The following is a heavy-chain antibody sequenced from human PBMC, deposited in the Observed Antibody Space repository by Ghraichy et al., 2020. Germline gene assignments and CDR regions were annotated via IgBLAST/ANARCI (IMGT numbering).Heavy chain of an antibody. J-gene: IGHJ3*02. CDR2: TYYTSKWYN. CDR1: GDSVSSNSVA. CDR3: ARGRNSAFDI. D-gene: IGHD4-23*01. Sequence: SETLSLTCAISGDSVSSNSVAWNWIRQSPSRGLEWLGRTYYTSKWYNDYAISVKGRITINPDTSENQFSLQLSSVTPEDTAIYYCARGRNSAFDIWAQGTMVIVSS. V-gene: IGHV6-1*01.